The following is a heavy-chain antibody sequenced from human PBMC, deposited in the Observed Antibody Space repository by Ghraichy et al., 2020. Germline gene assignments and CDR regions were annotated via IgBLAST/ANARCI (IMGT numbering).Heavy chain of an antibody. D-gene: IGHD5-18*01. J-gene: IGHJ6*02. CDR1: GYTFTGYY. CDR2: INPNSGGT. V-gene: IGHV1-2*02. CDR3: ARDISWIQLWPYYYYGMDV. Sequence: ASVKVSCKASGYTFTGYYMHWVRQAPGQGLEWMGWINPNSGGTNYAQKFQGRVTMTRDTSISTAYMELSRLRSDDTAVYYCARDISWIQLWPYYYYGMDVWGQGTTVTVSS.